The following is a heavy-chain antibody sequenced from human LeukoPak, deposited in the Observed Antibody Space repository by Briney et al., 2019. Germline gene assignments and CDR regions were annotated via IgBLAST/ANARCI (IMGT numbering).Heavy chain of an antibody. CDR1: GFTFSSYA. J-gene: IGHJ4*02. CDR2: ISGGGGST. V-gene: IGHV3-23*01. CDR3: AKGGAIVGAKYYFDY. Sequence: GGSLRLSCAASGFTFSSYAMTWVRQAPGKGLEWVSAISGGGGSTYYADSVTGRFTISRDISKNTLYLQMNSLRAEDTAVYYCAKGGAIVGAKYYFDYWGQGTLVTVSS. D-gene: IGHD1-26*01.